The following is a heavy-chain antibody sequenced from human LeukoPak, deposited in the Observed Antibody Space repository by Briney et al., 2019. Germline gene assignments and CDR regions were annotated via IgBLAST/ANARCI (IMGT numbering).Heavy chain of an antibody. Sequence: PSETLSLTCTVSGGSISSYYWSWMRQSPGKELEWIGYIHYSGSTNYNPSLKSRVTISVDTSKNQFSLKLSSVTAADTAVYYCARGVVATNFDYWGQGTLVTVSS. V-gene: IGHV4-59*01. CDR3: ARGVVATNFDY. J-gene: IGHJ4*02. CDR1: GGSISSYY. CDR2: IHYSGST. D-gene: IGHD5-12*01.